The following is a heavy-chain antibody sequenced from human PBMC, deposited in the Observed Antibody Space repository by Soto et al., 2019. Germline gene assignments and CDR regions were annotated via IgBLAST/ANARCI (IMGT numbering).Heavy chain of an antibody. J-gene: IGHJ4*02. Sequence: SETLSLTCTVSGGSVSSSLNYWSWIRQPPGKGLEWIGYIYYSGSTNYNPSLKSRVTISVDTSKNQFSLKLTSMTAADTAVYYCARERGGSYVDYWGQGTLVTVSS. CDR3: ARERGGSYVDY. CDR1: GGSVSSSLNY. CDR2: IYYSGST. V-gene: IGHV4-61*01. D-gene: IGHD1-26*01.